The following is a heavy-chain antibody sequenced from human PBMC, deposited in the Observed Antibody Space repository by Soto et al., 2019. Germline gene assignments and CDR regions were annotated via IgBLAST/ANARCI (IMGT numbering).Heavy chain of an antibody. J-gene: IGHJ4*02. CDR1: GFTFSSYA. V-gene: IGHV3-23*01. D-gene: IGHD3-16*02. Sequence: GGSLRLSCAASGFTFSSYAMSWVRQAPGKGLEWVSAISGSGGSTYYADSVKGRFTISRDNSKNTLYLQMNSLRAEDTAVYYCAKVNRGRIMITFGGVIADYWGQGTLVTVSS. CDR3: AKVNRGRIMITFGGVIADY. CDR2: ISGSGGST.